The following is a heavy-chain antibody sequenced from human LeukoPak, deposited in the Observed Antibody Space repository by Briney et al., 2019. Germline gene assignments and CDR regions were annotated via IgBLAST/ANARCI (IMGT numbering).Heavy chain of an antibody. Sequence: ASVKVSCKASGYTFTSYDINWVRQAPGLGLEWVAWIHANSGKAGSAQKFQGRVTLTRDTSTETAFMELSGLTSDDSATYFCARGHYGGNRYFDNWGQGTLVTVSS. D-gene: IGHD4-23*01. CDR3: ARGHYGGNRYFDN. J-gene: IGHJ4*02. CDR1: GYTFTSYD. V-gene: IGHV1-8*01. CDR2: IHANSGKA.